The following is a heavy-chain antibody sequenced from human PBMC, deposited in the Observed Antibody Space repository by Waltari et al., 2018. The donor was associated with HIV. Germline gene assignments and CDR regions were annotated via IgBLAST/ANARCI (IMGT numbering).Heavy chain of an antibody. CDR3: ARVTVVVPAAFDY. CDR1: GGAISHSSYN. CDR2: IYYSGST. V-gene: IGHV4-39*07. Sequence: QLHLQESGPGLVKPSETLCVTCTVSGGAISHSSYNWGWIRQPPGKGLEWFGRIYYSGSTFYNQTLQRRVTIAVHTSKNQFSLKLSSVTAADTVVYYCARVTVVVPAAFDYWGQGALVTVSS. J-gene: IGHJ4*02. D-gene: IGHD2-2*01.